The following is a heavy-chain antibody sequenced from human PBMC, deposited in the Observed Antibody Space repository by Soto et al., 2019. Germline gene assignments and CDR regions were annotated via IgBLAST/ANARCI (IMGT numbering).Heavy chain of an antibody. J-gene: IGHJ5*02. D-gene: IGHD6-13*01. CDR2: ISYDGSNK. V-gene: IGHV3-30*18. CDR1: GFTFSSYG. Sequence: GGSLRLSCAASGFTFSSYGMHWVRQAPGKGLEWVAVISYDGSNKYYADSVKGRFTISRDNSKNTLYLQMNSLRAEDTAVYYCAKDRGMAYGNWFDPWGQGTLVTVSS. CDR3: AKDRGMAYGNWFDP.